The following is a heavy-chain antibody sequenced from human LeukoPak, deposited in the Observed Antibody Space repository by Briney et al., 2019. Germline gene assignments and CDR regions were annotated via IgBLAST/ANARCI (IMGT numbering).Heavy chain of an antibody. CDR3: ARAEPRYSGSLFHDAFNI. D-gene: IGHD1-26*01. CDR2: IIPTFGTA. Sequence: ASVKVSCKASGGTFSSYAISWVRQAPGQGLEWMGGIIPTFGTANYAQKFQGRVTITADKSTSTAYMELSSLRSEDTAVYYCARAEPRYSGSLFHDAFNIWGQGTMVTVAS. CDR1: GGTFSSYA. V-gene: IGHV1-69*06. J-gene: IGHJ3*02.